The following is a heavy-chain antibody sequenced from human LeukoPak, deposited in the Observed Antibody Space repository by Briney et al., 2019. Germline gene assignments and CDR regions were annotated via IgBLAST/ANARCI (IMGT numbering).Heavy chain of an antibody. CDR3: AKMDSDYYIDF. CDR2: VSVSGGTT. V-gene: IGHV3-23*01. Sequence: GGSLRLSCAASGFTFSSYGMSWVRQAPGKGLEWVSAVSVSGGTTYYADSVKGRFTISRDNSKNTLYLQMNSLRAEDTAVYYCAKMDSDYYIDFWGQGTLVTVSS. D-gene: IGHD3/OR15-3a*01. J-gene: IGHJ4*02. CDR1: GFTFSSYG.